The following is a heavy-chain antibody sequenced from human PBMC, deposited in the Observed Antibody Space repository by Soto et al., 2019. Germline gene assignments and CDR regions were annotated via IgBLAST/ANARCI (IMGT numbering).Heavy chain of an antibody. CDR2: ISSSSRTI. V-gene: IGHV3-48*02. CDR3: AGENIFVYDY. J-gene: IGHJ4*02. CDR1: GFTFTTYG. Sequence: GGSLRLSCAASGFTFTTYGMNWVRQTPERGLEWLSYISSSSRTIYYADSVKGRFTISRDNAENSLYPQMNSLRDEDTAIYYCAGENIFVYDYGGQETLVTVSS.